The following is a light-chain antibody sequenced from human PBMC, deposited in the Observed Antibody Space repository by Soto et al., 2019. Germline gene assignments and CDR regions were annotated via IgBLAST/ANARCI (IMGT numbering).Light chain of an antibody. J-gene: IGKJ4*01. Sequence: EIVMTQSPSTLSGSPGERVTLSCRASQSVGSNLAWYQQKHGQAPRLLMYGVSSRATGIPARFSGSGSGTEFTLTISSLQSEDFSLYYCQQYNNWPLTFGGGTRVEIK. CDR3: QQYNNWPLT. CDR2: GVS. CDR1: QSVGSN. V-gene: IGKV3-15*01.